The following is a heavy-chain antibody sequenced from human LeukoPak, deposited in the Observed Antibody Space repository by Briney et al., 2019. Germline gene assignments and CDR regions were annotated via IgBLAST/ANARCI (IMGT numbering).Heavy chain of an antibody. J-gene: IGHJ4*02. Sequence: GGSLQLSCAASGFTFSSYEMKGGRQARGKGLEWVSYISSSGSTIYYADSVKGRFTISRDNAKNSLYLQMNSLRAEDTAVYYCARHGYSGYGGFDYWGQGTLVTVSS. CDR3: ARHGYSGYGGFDY. V-gene: IGHV3-48*03. D-gene: IGHD5-12*01. CDR1: GFTFSSYE. CDR2: ISSSGSTI.